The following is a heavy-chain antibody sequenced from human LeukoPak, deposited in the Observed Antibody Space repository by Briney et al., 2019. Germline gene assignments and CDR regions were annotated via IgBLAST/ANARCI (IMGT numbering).Heavy chain of an antibody. Sequence: SGPTLVNPTQTLTLTCTFSGFSLSASGVGVGWIRQPPGKALEWLALIYWDDDKRYSPSLKSRLTITKDTSKNQVVLTLTSMDPVDTATYYCARRVGGWPEFDFWGQGTLVTVSS. CDR1: GFSLSASGVG. J-gene: IGHJ4*02. V-gene: IGHV2-5*02. CDR2: IYWDDDK. D-gene: IGHD6-19*01. CDR3: ARRVGGWPEFDF.